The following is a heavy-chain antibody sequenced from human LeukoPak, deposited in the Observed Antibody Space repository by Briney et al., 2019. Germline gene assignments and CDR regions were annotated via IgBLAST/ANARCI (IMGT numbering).Heavy chain of an antibody. CDR3: ARDPAYYDTPYGMGV. J-gene: IGHJ6*02. CDR1: GGSISSYY. V-gene: IGHV4-59*01. CDR2: IYYSGST. Sequence: SETLSLTCTVSGGSISSYYWSWIRQPPGKGLEWIGYIYYSGSTNYNPSLKSRVTISVDTSKNQFSLKLSSVTAADTAVYYCARDPAYYDTPYGMGVWGQGTTVTVSS. D-gene: IGHD3-22*01.